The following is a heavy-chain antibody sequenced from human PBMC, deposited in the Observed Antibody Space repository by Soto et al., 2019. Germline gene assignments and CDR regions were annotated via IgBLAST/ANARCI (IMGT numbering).Heavy chain of an antibody. J-gene: IGHJ5*02. CDR2: LLRSGSSA. CDR3: AKDAISGDGIWLMDS. V-gene: IGHV3-23*01. D-gene: IGHD4-17*01. Sequence: GSLRLSCAASGFTFRNYAMTWARQAPGKGLEWVPSLLRSGSSAYYADSVRGRFTISSDTSANSLYLQMDNLRAEDTAIYYCAKDAISGDGIWLMDSWGQGTVVTVSS. CDR1: GFTFRNYA.